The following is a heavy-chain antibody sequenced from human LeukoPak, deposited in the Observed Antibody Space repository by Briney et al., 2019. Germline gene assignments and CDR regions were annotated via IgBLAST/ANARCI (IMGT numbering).Heavy chain of an antibody. V-gene: IGHV1-8*01. D-gene: IGHD1-14*01. CDR2: VHPNSGNT. J-gene: IGHJ5*02. CDR3: ARGPRNDP. Sequence: PRASVKVSCKTSGYPFITYEINWVRQAAGQGLEWMGWVHPNSGNTAYAQKFQGRVTMTRDTSISTTYMELSGLRSDDTAVYFCARGPRNDPWGQGTLVTVSS. CDR1: GYPFITYE.